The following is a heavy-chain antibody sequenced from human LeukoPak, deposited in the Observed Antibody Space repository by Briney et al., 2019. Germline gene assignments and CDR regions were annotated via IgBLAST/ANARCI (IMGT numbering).Heavy chain of an antibody. V-gene: IGHV3-7*01. CDR3: ARERLRTLDY. CDR2: IKQDGFEE. Sequence: GGSLRLSCVASGFTFSTSWMSWVRQAPGKGLEWVANIKQDGFEEYYVDSVKGRFTISRDNAKNSLYLQMNSLRAEDTAVYYCARERLRTLDYWGQGTLVTVSS. J-gene: IGHJ4*02. D-gene: IGHD5-12*01. CDR1: GFTFSTSW.